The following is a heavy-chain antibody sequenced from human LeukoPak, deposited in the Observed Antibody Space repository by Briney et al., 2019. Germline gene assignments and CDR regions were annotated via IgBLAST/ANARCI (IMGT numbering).Heavy chain of an antibody. CDR3: ASLGGKREAAAHY. CDR2: IYYSGST. J-gene: IGHJ4*02. CDR1: GASISAYY. V-gene: IGHV4-59*01. Sequence: SETLSLTCTVSGASISAYYWNWIRQPPGKGLEWIGYIYYSGSTSYNPSLKSRVTISVDTSKNQFSLNLSSVTAADTAVYYCASLGGKREAAAHYWGQGTLVTVSS. D-gene: IGHD6-13*01.